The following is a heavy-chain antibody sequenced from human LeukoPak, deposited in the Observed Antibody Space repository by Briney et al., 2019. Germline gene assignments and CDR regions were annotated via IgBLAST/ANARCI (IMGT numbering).Heavy chain of an antibody. J-gene: IGHJ4*02. CDR3: ARGIVVSACFDY. D-gene: IGHD1-26*01. V-gene: IGHV3-53*01. CDR1: GFTVSSNY. CDR2: IYSGGST. Sequence: GGSLRLSCAASGFTVSSNYMSWVRQAPGKGLEWVSVIYSGGSTYYADSVKGRFTISRDNSKNTLYLQMNSLRAEDTAVYYCARGIVVSACFDYWGQGTLVTVSS.